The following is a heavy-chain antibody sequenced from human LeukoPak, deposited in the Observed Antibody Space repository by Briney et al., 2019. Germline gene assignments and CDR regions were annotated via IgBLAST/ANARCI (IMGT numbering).Heavy chain of an antibody. D-gene: IGHD5-12*01. J-gene: IGHJ5*02. V-gene: IGHV3-23*01. Sequence: GGSLRLSCAASGFTFSSYSMAWVRQAPGKGLEWVSAISGTGGGTYYADSVKGRFTISRDNSKNTLYLQMNSLSAEDTAVYYCATLVVATPRGYSWGQGTLVTVSS. CDR1: GFTFSSYS. CDR2: ISGTGGGT. CDR3: ATLVVATPRGYS.